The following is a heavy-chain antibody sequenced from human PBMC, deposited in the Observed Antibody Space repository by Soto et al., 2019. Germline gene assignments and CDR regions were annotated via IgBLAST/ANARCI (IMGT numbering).Heavy chain of an antibody. CDR2: IIPIFGTA. V-gene: IGHV1-69*06. J-gene: IGHJ4*02. D-gene: IGHD2-21*02. CDR1: GGTFSSYA. Sequence: QVQLVQSGAEVKKPGSSGKVSCKASGGTFSSYAISWVRQAPGQGLEWMGGIIPIFGTANYAQKFQGRVTITADKSTSTACMGLSSLRSEDTAVYYCASSLGGGNSGGLDYWGQGTLVTVSS. CDR3: ASSLGGGNSGGLDY.